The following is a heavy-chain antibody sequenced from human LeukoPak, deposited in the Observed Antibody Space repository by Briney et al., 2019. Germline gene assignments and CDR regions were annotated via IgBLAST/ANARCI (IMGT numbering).Heavy chain of an antibody. CDR1: GYSISGGYY. Sequence: PSETLSLTCTVSGYSISGGYYWGWIRQPPGKGLEWIGSIYHSGSTYYNPSLKSRVTISVDTSKNQFSLKLSSVTAADTAVYYCASRQRDCSSTSCYKDDAFDIWGQGTMVTVSS. CDR3: ASRQRDCSSTSCYKDDAFDI. D-gene: IGHD2-2*02. V-gene: IGHV4-38-2*02. CDR2: IYHSGST. J-gene: IGHJ3*02.